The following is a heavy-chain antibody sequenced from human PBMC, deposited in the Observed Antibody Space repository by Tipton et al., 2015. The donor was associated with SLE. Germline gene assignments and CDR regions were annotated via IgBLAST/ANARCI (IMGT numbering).Heavy chain of an antibody. D-gene: IGHD2-15*01. CDR1: GGSISSSSYY. Sequence: TLSLTCTVSGGSISSSSYYWGWIRQPPGKGLEWIGSINHSGSTNYNPSLKSRVTISVDTSKNQFSLKLSSVTAADTAVYYCARGKDIVVARDAFDIWGQGTMVTVSS. CDR2: INHSGST. V-gene: IGHV4-39*07. J-gene: IGHJ3*02. CDR3: ARGKDIVVARDAFDI.